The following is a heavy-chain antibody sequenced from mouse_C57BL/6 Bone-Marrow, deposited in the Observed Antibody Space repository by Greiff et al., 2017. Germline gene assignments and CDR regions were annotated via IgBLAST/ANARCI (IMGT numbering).Heavy chain of an antibody. D-gene: IGHD1-1*01. J-gene: IGHJ2*01. CDR1: GYTFTDYE. CDR3: TRRGTTPHYFDY. V-gene: IGHV1-15*01. Sequence: QVQLKESGAELVRPGASVTLSCKASGYTFTDYEMHWVKQTPVHGLEWIGAIDPETGGTAYNQKFKGKAILTADKSSSTAYMELRSLTSEDSAVYYCTRRGTTPHYFDYWGQGTTLTVSS. CDR2: IDPETGGT.